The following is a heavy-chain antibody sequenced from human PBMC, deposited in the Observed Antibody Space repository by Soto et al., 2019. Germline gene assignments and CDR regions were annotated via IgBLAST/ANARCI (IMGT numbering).Heavy chain of an antibody. CDR3: AGGGVRGVITRTRDYYGMDV. CDR2: IYPGDSDT. Sequence: GESLKISCKGSGYSFTTYWINWVRQMPGKGLEWMGIIYPGDSDTRYSPSFQGQVTISADKSISTAHLQWSSLKASDTAMYYCAGGGVRGVITRTRDYYGMDVWGQGTTVTVSS. D-gene: IGHD3-10*01. CDR1: GYSFTTYW. V-gene: IGHV5-51*01. J-gene: IGHJ6*02.